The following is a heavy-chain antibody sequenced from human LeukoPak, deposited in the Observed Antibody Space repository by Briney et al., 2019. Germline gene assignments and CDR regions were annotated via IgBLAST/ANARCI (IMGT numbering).Heavy chain of an antibody. D-gene: IGHD4-17*01. Sequence: QPGRSLRLSCAASGFTFSSYAMHWVRQAPGKGLEWVAVISYDGRNKYYADSVQGRFTGSRDNSKNTVYLQMNSLRADDTAVYYCARGPLHGAFDYWGQGTLVTVSS. V-gene: IGHV3-30*04. CDR3: ARGPLHGAFDY. J-gene: IGHJ4*02. CDR1: GFTFSSYA. CDR2: ISYDGRNK.